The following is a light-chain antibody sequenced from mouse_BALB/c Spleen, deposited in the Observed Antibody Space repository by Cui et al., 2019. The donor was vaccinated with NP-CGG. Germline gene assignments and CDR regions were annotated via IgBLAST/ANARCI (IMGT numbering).Light chain of an antibody. Sequence: QAVVTQESALTTLPGETVTLTCRSSTGAVTTSNYANWVQEKPDHLFTGLIGGTNNRAPGVPARFSGSLIGDKAALTITGAQTEDEAIYFCALCYSNHWVFGGGTKLTVL. CDR1: TGAVTTSNY. CDR2: GTN. J-gene: IGLJ1*01. CDR3: ALCYSNHWV. V-gene: IGLV1*01.